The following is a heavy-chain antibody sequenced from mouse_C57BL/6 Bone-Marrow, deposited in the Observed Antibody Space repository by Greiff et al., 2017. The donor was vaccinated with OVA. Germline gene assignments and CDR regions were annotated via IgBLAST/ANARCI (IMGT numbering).Heavy chain of an antibody. V-gene: IGHV1-64*01. CDR2: IHPNSGST. CDR3: ARTDGRAMDY. Sequence: QVQLKQPGAELVKPGASVKLSCKASGYTFTSYWMHWVKQRPGQGLEWIGMIHPNSGSTNYNEKFKSKATLTVDKSSSTAYMQLSSLTSEDSAVYYCARTDGRAMDYWGQGTSVTVSS. CDR1: GYTFTSYW. J-gene: IGHJ4*01.